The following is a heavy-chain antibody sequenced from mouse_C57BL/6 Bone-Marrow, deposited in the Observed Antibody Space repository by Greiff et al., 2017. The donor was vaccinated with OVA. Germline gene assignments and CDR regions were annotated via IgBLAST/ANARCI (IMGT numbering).Heavy chain of an antibody. Sequence: QVHVKQSGAELARPGASVKLSCKASGYTFTSYGISWVKQRTGQGLEWIGEIYPRSGNTYYNEKFKGKATLTADKSSSTAYMELRSLTSEDSAVYFCARTLITTVVGSFDVWGTGTTVTVSS. CDR1: GYTFTSYG. CDR3: ARTLITTVVGSFDV. CDR2: IYPRSGNT. V-gene: IGHV1-81*01. J-gene: IGHJ1*03. D-gene: IGHD1-1*01.